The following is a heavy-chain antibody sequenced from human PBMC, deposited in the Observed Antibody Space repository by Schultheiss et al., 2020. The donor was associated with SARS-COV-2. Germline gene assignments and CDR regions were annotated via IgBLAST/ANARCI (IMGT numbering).Heavy chain of an antibody. Sequence: SETLSLTCTVCGGSINSGPYNWTWIRQHPGKGLEWIGNIYYSGSTYYNPSLKSRVTISVDTSKKQFSLKLGSLTAADTAVYYCARDTVTTSCDAFDIWGQGTMVTVSS. J-gene: IGHJ3*02. CDR1: GGSINSGPYN. V-gene: IGHV4-31*03. CDR3: ARDTVTTSCDAFDI. D-gene: IGHD4-17*01. CDR2: IYYSGST.